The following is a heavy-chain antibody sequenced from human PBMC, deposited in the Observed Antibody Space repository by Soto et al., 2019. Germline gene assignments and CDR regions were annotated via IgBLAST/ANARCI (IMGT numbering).Heavy chain of an antibody. V-gene: IGHV1-18*01. J-gene: IGHJ6*03. CDR1: GNSFSSSG. D-gene: IGHD2-8*02. CDR3: ASVMYYYMDV. Sequence: ASVKVSCKASGNSFSSSGVNWVRQAPGQGLEWVGWVGAYSGDTRYAPKLQGRVTMTTDTSTGTVYMGLRNLRSDDTGLYFCASVMYYYMDVWAKGTSVTVSS. CDR2: VGAYSGDT.